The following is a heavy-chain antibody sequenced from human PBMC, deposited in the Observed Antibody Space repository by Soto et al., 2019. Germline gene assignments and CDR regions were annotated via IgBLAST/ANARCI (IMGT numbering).Heavy chain of an antibody. CDR1: GFTFSSYA. J-gene: IGHJ4*02. V-gene: IGHV3-23*01. D-gene: IGHD4-17*01. Sequence: EVQLLESGGGLVQPGGSLRLSCAASGFTFSSYAMSWVRQAPGKGLEWVSAISGSGGSTYYADSVKGRFTISRDNAKNTLYLQMNSLRAEDTAVYYCAKDSLKNVYGDSLDYWGQGTLVTVSS. CDR2: ISGSGGST. CDR3: AKDSLKNVYGDSLDY.